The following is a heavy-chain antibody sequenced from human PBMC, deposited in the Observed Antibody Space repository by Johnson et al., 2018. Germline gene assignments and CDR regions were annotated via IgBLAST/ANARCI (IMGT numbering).Heavy chain of an antibody. CDR1: GFIFTSYW. CDR3: ATQYVAPFPMAFDM. Sequence: EVQLVESGGGLVQPGGSLRLSCAGSGFIFTSYWMSWVRQAPGKGLEWVASVKQDGNEKYYVDSVKGRFTISRDNAENSLYLQLKSLRAEDTAGYYCATQYVAPFPMAFDMWGQETVVTVSS. D-gene: IGHD2-2*01. CDR2: VKQDGNEK. V-gene: IGHV3-7*01. J-gene: IGHJ3*02.